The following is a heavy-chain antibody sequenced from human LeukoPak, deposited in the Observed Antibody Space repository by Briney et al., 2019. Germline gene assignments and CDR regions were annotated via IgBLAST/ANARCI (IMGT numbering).Heavy chain of an antibody. D-gene: IGHD1-26*01. J-gene: IGHJ5*02. CDR1: GGSTSSGDYY. CDR3: ARKMVGATDWFDP. CDR2: IYYSGST. V-gene: IGHV4-30-4*08. Sequence: PSETLSLTCTVSGGSTSSGDYYWSWIRQPPGKGLEWIGYIYYSGSTYYNPSLKSRVTMSVDTSKNQFSLKLSSVTAVDTAVYYCARKMVGATDWFDPWGQGTLVTVSS.